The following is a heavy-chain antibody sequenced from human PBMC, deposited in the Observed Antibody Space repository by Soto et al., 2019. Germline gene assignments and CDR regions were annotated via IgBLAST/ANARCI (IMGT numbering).Heavy chain of an antibody. CDR1: GFSLSTSGVG. D-gene: IGHD3-22*01. CDR3: APTAYYYDSSGYYSAVGVFDY. CDR2: IYWDDDK. J-gene: IGHJ4*02. V-gene: IGHV2-5*02. Sequence: QITLKESGPTLVKPTQTLTLTCTFSGFSLSTSGVGVGWIRQPPGKALEWLALIYWDDDKRYSPSLKSRLTINKATSEHQVVLTKTNMDPLDTATYSRAPTAYYYDSSGYYSAVGVFDYWGQGTLVTVSS.